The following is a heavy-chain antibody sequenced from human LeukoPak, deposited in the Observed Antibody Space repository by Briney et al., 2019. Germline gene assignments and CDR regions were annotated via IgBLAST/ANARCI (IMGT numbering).Heavy chain of an antibody. D-gene: IGHD3-16*01. V-gene: IGHV3-21*01. Sequence: PGGSLRLSCAASGFTFSSYSMNWVRQAPGKGLEWVSSISSSSSYIYYADSVKGRFTISRDNAKNSLYLQMNSLRAEDTAVYYCARGRASDPLWGYAGRIDAFDIWGQGTMVTVSS. CDR1: GFTFSSYS. CDR3: ARGRASDPLWGYAGRIDAFDI. J-gene: IGHJ3*02. CDR2: ISSSSSYI.